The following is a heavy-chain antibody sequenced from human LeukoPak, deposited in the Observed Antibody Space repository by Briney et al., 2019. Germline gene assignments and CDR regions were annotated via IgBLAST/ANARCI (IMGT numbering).Heavy chain of an antibody. V-gene: IGHV4-31*03. J-gene: IGHJ4*02. D-gene: IGHD3-3*01. CDR3: ARASYDFWSGYLEGYGYYFDY. CDR1: GGSISSGGYY. CDR2: IYYSGST. Sequence: SETLSLTCTVSGGSISSGGYYWSWIRQHPGKGLEWFGYIYYSGSTYYNPSLKSRVTISVDTSKNQFSLKLSSVTAADTAVYYCARASYDFWSGYLEGYGYYFDYWGQGTLVTVSS.